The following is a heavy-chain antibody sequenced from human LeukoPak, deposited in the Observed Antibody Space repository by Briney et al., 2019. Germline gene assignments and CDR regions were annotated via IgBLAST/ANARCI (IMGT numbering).Heavy chain of an antibody. J-gene: IGHJ5*02. D-gene: IGHD6-13*01. CDR1: GVSISSYY. CDR2: IYYSGST. Sequence: SETLPLTCTVSGVSISSYYWSWIRQPPGKGLEWIGYIYYSGSTNYNPSLKSRVTISVDTSKNQFSLKLSSVTAADTAVYYCAREVSSSWYVYWFDPWGQGTLVTVSS. CDR3: AREVSSSWYVYWFDP. V-gene: IGHV4-59*01.